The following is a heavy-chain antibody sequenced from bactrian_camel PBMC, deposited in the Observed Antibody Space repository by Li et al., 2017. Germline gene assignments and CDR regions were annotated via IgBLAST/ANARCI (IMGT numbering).Heavy chain of an antibody. CDR2: IDSGGST. CDR1: GYTYSKYC. CDR3: AADQKLGGYCYGPRH. D-gene: IGHD2*01. V-gene: IGHV3S53*01. J-gene: IGHJ4*01. Sequence: HVQLVESGGGSVQAGGSLRLSCAVSGYTYSKYCLRWFRQAPGKEREGVATIDSGGSTTYIDSVKGRFTISQDKAKNTMYLQLNNLKPEDTAVYYCAADQKLGGYCYGPRHWGQGTQVTVS.